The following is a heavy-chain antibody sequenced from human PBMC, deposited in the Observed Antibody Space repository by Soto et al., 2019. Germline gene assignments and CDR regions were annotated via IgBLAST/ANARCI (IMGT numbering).Heavy chain of an antibody. V-gene: IGHV3-33*01. J-gene: IGHJ6*02. CDR1: GFTFSSYG. Sequence: GGSLRLSCAASGFTFSSYGMHWVRQAPGKGLEWVAVIWYDGSNKYYADSVKGRFTISRDNSKNTLYLQMNSLRAEDTAVYYCARDLVVVPHGTDVWGQGTTVTVSS. CDR3: ARDLVVVPHGTDV. D-gene: IGHD2-2*01. CDR2: IWYDGSNK.